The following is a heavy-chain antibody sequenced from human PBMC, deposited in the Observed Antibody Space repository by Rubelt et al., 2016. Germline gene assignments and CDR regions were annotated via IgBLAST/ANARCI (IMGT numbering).Heavy chain of an antibody. CDR1: GFTLSSHS. J-gene: IGHJ4*02. CDR3: LRGAGPGGYTYGYYNY. CDR2: ISSTGRTI. V-gene: IGHV3-48*04. D-gene: IGHD5-18*01. Sequence: EVQLVESGGGLAQPGGSLRLSCAVSGFTLSSHSMNWVRQAPGKGLEWVSYISSTGRTIHYADSVKGRFTISRDNAKNSLYLQMNSLRAGDTAVYYCLRGAGPGGYTYGYYNYWGQGTLVTVSS.